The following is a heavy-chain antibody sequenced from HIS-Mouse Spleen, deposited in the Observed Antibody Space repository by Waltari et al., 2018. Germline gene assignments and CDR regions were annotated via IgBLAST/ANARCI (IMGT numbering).Heavy chain of an antibody. J-gene: IGHJ2*01. Sequence: QLPLKESGPGLVKPSETLSLTCTVPGGSISSSSYYCGWIRRPPGKGLEWIGSIYYSGSTYYNPSLKSRVTISVDTSKNQFSLKLSSVTAADTAVYYCAREIPYSSSWYDWYFDLWGRGTLVTVSS. CDR3: AREIPYSSSWYDWYFDL. D-gene: IGHD6-13*01. CDR1: GGSISSSSYY. V-gene: IGHV4-39*07. CDR2: IYYSGST.